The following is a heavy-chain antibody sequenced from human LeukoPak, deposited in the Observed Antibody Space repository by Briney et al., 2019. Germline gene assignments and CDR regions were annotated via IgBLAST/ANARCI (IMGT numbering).Heavy chain of an antibody. V-gene: IGHV3-30*04. Sequence: GGSLRLSCAASGFTFSSYAMHWVRQAPGKGLEWVAFVSHDGRTQYYVDSVKGRFTISRDNSKNTLYLQMNSLRTEDTALYYCAKTSSDYGERFEHWGQGTLVTVSS. CDR1: GFTFSSYA. J-gene: IGHJ4*02. CDR2: VSHDGRTQ. D-gene: IGHD4-17*01. CDR3: AKTSSDYGERFEH.